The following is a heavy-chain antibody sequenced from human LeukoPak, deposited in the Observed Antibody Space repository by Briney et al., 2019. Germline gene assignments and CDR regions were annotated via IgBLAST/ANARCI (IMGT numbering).Heavy chain of an antibody. CDR3: ARDTPPYYDFWSGYYRHFDY. J-gene: IGHJ4*02. CDR2: ISSSSSYI. D-gene: IGHD3-3*01. V-gene: IGHV3-21*01. Sequence: GGSLRLSCAASGFTFSSYAMSWVRQAPGKGLEWVSSISSSSSYIYYADSVKGRFTISRDNAKNSLYLQMNSLRAEDTAVYYCARDTPPYYDFWSGYYRHFDYWGQGTLVTVSS. CDR1: GFTFSSYA.